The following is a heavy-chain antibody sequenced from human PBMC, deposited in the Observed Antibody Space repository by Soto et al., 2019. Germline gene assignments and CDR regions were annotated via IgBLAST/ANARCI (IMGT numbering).Heavy chain of an antibody. Sequence: SVKVSCKASGGTFSSYPISWVRQALGQGLERMGGIIPIFGTVNYAQKLQGRVTITADESTSTAYMELSSLRSEDTAVYYCARGNHRWLQLWYFDLWRRGTLVTVSA. D-gene: IGHD5-12*01. CDR2: IIPIFGTV. J-gene: IGHJ2*01. CDR1: GGTFSSYP. CDR3: ARGNHRWLQLWYFDL. V-gene: IGHV1-69*13.